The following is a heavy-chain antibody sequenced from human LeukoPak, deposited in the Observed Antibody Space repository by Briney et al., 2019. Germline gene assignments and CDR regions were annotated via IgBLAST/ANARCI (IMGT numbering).Heavy chain of an antibody. CDR3: ARRNRGGWFDA. V-gene: IGHV4-59*11. CDR2: MYYSGNS. CDR1: GASIRSHY. J-gene: IGHJ5*02. D-gene: IGHD3-10*01. Sequence: SETLSLTCTVSGASIRSHYWSWIRQPPGKGLEWIGYMYYSGNSNYNPALKSRVTISVDTSKNQFSLKMISVTPADTAVFYCARRNRGGWFDAWDQGTLVTVSS.